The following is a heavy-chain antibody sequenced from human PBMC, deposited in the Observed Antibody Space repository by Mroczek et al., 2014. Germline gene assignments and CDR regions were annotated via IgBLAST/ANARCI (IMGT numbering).Heavy chain of an antibody. CDR1: GFTFSSYA. Sequence: QVQLVESGGGVVQPGRSLRLSCAASGFTFSSYAMHWVRQAPGKGLEWVAVISYDGSNKYYADSVKGRFTISRDNSKNTLYLQMNSLRAEDTAVYYCARERVVVTAISRSYYFDYWGPGNPWSPSPQ. J-gene: IGHJ4*03. D-gene: IGHD2-21*02. V-gene: IGHV3-30-3*01. CDR2: ISYDGSNK. CDR3: ARERVVVTAISRSYYFDY.